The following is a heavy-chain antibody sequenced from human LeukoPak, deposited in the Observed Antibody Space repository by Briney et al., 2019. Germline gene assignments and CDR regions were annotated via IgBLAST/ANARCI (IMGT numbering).Heavy chain of an antibody. CDR3: ASNKYYYGSGTPFDY. CDR2: INHSGYT. CDR1: GGSFSGYY. D-gene: IGHD3-10*01. V-gene: IGHV4-34*01. Sequence: PSETLSLTCAVYGGSFSGYYWSWIRQPPGKGLEWIGEINHSGYTNYNPSLKSRVTISVDTSKNQFSLKLSSVTAADTAVYYCASNKYYYGSGTPFDYWGQGTLVTVSS. J-gene: IGHJ4*02.